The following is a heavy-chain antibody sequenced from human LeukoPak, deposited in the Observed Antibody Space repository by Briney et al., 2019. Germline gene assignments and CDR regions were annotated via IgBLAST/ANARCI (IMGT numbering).Heavy chain of an antibody. CDR1: GYTFTRYY. Sequence: SVKVSCKVSGYTFTRYYMHWVRPAPGQGLERMGWIYLNSGGTNYPQNFQGRVTMTRHTSISTAYMELSRLRSDDTAVYYCARASRPTVTIDPYYFDYWGQGTLVTVSS. CDR3: ARASRPTVTIDPYYFDY. J-gene: IGHJ4*02. CDR2: IYLNSGGT. D-gene: IGHD4-17*01. V-gene: IGHV1-2*02.